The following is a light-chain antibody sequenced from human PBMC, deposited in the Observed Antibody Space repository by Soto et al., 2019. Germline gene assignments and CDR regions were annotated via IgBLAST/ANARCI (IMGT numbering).Light chain of an antibody. CDR1: QSVSSSY. CDR3: QQYGSSPWT. Sequence: EIVLTQSPGTLSWSPGERATLSCRASQSVSSSYLAWYQQKPGQAPGLLIYAPSSRATGIPDRFSAGGSGTDFTLTISRLEPEDFAVYYCQQYGSSPWTFGQGTKVEIK. CDR2: APS. J-gene: IGKJ1*01. V-gene: IGKV3-20*01.